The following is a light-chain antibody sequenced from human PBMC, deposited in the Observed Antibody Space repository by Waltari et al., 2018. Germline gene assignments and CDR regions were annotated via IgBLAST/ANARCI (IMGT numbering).Light chain of an antibody. J-gene: IGLJ2*01. V-gene: IGLV3-21*01. CDR2: YGS. Sequence: SYVLTQPPSASEAPGQTARIPCGGSNIGSKSVQWYQQKAGQAPLLLIYYGSDRPSGIPERFSGSNSENAATLTISRVEVADEAAYYCQVWDSNSDLVVFGGGTKLTVL. CDR1: NIGSKS. CDR3: QVWDSNSDLVV.